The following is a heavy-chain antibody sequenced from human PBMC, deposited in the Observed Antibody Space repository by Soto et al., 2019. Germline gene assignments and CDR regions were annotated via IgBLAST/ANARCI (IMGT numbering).Heavy chain of an antibody. V-gene: IGHV1-69*13. D-gene: IGHD1-26*01. CDR1: GGTFSSYA. CDR3: ARALVGATLYYYYGMDV. CDR2: IIPIFGTA. Sequence: SVKVSCKASGGTFSSYAISWVRQAPGQGLGWLGGIIPIFGTANYAQKFQGRVTITADESTNTAYMELSSLRSEDTAVYYCARALVGATLYYYYGMDVWGQWTTVTVSS. J-gene: IGHJ6*02.